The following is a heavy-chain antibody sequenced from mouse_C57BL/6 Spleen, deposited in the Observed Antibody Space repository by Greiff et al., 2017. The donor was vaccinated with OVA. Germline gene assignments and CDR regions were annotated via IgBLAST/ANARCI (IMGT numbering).Heavy chain of an antibody. Sequence: QVHVKQSGAELVKPGASVKISCKASGYAFSSYWMNWVKQRPGKGLEWIGQIYPGDGDTNYNGKFKGKATLTADKSSSTAYMQLSSLTSEDSAVYFCARGSYEDYYAMDYWGQGTSVTVSS. CDR1: GYAFSSYW. CDR3: ARGSYEDYYAMDY. V-gene: IGHV1-80*01. CDR2: IYPGDGDT. D-gene: IGHD2-3*01. J-gene: IGHJ4*01.